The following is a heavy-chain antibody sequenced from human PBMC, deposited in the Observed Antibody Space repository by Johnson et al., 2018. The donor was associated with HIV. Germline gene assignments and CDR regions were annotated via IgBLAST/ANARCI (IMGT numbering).Heavy chain of an antibody. V-gene: IGHV3-64*04. J-gene: IGHJ3*02. D-gene: IGHD5-18*01. CDR1: GFTFSRYA. CDR3: ARAYSYGAFDI. CDR2: ISGSGGST. Sequence: QVLLVESGGGVVQPGRSLRLSCVASGFTFSRYAVHWFRQAPGKGLEWVSAISGSGGSTYYADSVKGRYTISRDNSKNTLYLQMNSLRADDTAVYYCARAYSYGAFDIWGQGTMVTVSS.